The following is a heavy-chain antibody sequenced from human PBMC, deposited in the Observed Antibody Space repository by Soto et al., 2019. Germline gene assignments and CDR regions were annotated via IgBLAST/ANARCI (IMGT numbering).Heavy chain of an antibody. J-gene: IGHJ5*02. CDR1: GGTFSSYS. CDR2: IILMLGIA. Sequence: QVQLVQSGAEVKKPGSSVKVSCKASGGTFSSYSISWVRQAPGQGLEWMGRIILMLGIANYAQKFQDRVTFTADKFTSTAYMESSSLRSEDTALYSCASGTPWGGKYGVGAWGKGTQVTVSS. D-gene: IGHD3-16*01. V-gene: IGHV1-69*02. CDR3: ASGTPWGGKYGVGA.